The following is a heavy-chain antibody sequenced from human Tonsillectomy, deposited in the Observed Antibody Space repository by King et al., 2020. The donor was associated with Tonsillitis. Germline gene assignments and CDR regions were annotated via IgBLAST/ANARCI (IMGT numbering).Heavy chain of an antibody. D-gene: IGHD1-26*01. J-gene: IGHJ4*02. CDR2: ISWNSGSI. CDR3: AKDIRRGGSLFDY. Sequence: VQLVESGGGLVQPGRSLRLSCAASGFTFDDYDMHWVRQAPGKGLEWVSGISWNSGSIGYADSVKGRFTITSDNAKNSLYLQMNSLRAEDTAWYYCAKDIRRGGSLFDYWGQGTLVTVSS. CDR1: GFTFDDYD. V-gene: IGHV3-9*01.